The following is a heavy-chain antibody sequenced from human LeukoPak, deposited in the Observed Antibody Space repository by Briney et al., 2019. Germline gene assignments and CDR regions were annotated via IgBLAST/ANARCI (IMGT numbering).Heavy chain of an antibody. Sequence: GGSLRFSCAASGFTFSSYGMHWVRQAPGKGLEWVAFMRYDGSNKYYADSVKGRFTISRDNSKNTLYLQMNSLRAEDTAVYYCAKDHTSIAVAMRFPDYWDQGTLVTVSS. CDR1: GFTFSSYG. V-gene: IGHV3-30*02. J-gene: IGHJ4*02. CDR3: AKDHTSIAVAMRFPDY. D-gene: IGHD6-19*01. CDR2: MRYDGSNK.